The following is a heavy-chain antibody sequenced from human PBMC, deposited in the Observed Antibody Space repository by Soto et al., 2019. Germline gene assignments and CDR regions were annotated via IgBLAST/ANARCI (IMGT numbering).Heavy chain of an antibody. CDR1: GGSFSGYY. CDR3: ARAGRRFYYYGMDV. D-gene: IGHD3-10*01. V-gene: IGHV4-34*01. CDR2: INHSGST. J-gene: IGHJ6*02. Sequence: SETLSLTCAVYGGSFSGYYWSWIRQPPGKGLEWIGEINHSGSTNYNPSLKSRVTISVDTSKNQFSLKLSSVTAADTAVYYCARAGRRFYYYGMDVWGQGTTVTASS.